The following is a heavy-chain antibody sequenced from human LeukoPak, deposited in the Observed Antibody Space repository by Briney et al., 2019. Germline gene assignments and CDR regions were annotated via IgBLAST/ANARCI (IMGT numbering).Heavy chain of an antibody. Sequence: GGSLRLSCAASGFTFSSYAMSWVRQAPGKELEWVSAISGSGGSTYYADSVKGRFTISRDNSKNTLYLQMNSLRAEDTAVYYCAKDRAVVVTASGYWGQGTLVTVSS. CDR1: GFTFSSYA. V-gene: IGHV3-23*01. J-gene: IGHJ4*02. D-gene: IGHD2-21*02. CDR3: AKDRAVVVTASGY. CDR2: ISGSGGST.